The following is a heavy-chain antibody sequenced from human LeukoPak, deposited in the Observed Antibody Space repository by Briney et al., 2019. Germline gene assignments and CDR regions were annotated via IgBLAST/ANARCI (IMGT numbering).Heavy chain of an antibody. CDR3: ARPRPGWSSVMPYFDY. V-gene: IGHV3-7*01. Sequence: GGSLRLSCAASGFTFSSYGMSWVRQAPGKGLEWVANIKHDGTDKYYVDSVKGCFTISRDNAKNSLFLQMNSLRAEDTAVYYCARPRPGWSSVMPYFDYWGQGTLVTVSS. CDR2: IKHDGTDK. D-gene: IGHD3-16*01. J-gene: IGHJ4*02. CDR1: GFTFSSYG.